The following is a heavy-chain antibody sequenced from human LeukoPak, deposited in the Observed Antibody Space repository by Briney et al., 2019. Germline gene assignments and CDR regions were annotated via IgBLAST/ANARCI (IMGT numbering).Heavy chain of an antibody. CDR2: ISGSGGAT. D-gene: IGHD4-17*01. J-gene: IGHJ5*02. V-gene: IGHV3-23*01. CDR1: GFTFSSYA. CDR3: ARDGGGDYEAGWLDP. Sequence: PGGSLRLSCAASGFTFSSYAMSWVRQAPGKGLEWVSGISGSGGATHYADSVKGRFTISRDNAKNSLYLQMNSLRAEDTAVYYCARDGGGDYEAGWLDPWGQGTLVTVSS.